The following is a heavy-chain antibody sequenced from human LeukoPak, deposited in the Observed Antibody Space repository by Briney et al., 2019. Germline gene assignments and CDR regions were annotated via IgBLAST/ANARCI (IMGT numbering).Heavy chain of an antibody. CDR3: ARDKASGPGSYYTLDV. V-gene: IGHV1-2*02. D-gene: IGHD3-10*01. Sequence: GASVRVSCKASGYTFRDYYMHWVRQAPGQGLEWMGWINPKSGETNYAQNFQGRVTMTRDTSIRTAYMEMSSLRYDDTAVYFCARDKASGPGSYYTLDVWGQGTTVTVSS. CDR1: GYTFRDYY. CDR2: INPKSGET. J-gene: IGHJ6*02.